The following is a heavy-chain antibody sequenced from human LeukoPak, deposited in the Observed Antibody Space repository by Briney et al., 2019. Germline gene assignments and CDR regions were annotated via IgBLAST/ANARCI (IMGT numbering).Heavy chain of an antibody. CDR3: AKQPLGGPPCLDY. CDR2: ISGSGSST. CDR1: GFTFSNYA. D-gene: IGHD3-16*01. V-gene: IGHV3-23*01. J-gene: IGHJ4*02. Sequence: GGSLRLSCAASGFTFSNYAMSWVRLAPGKGLEWVSGISGSGSSTYYTDSVKGRFTISRDNSKNTLYLQINSLRAEDTGVYYCAKQPLGGPPCLDYWGQGTLVTVSS.